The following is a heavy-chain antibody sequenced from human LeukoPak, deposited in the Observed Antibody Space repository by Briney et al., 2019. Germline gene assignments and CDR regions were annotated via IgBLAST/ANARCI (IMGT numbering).Heavy chain of an antibody. Sequence: GESLKISCKGSGYSFTSYWIGWVRQMPGKGLEWMGIIYPGDSDIRYSPSFQGQVTISADKSISTAYLQWSSLKASDTAMYYFPRPNTDPLEPFDTWAKGQWSPSLQ. CDR2: IYPGDSDI. CDR3: PRPNTDPLEPFDT. V-gene: IGHV5-51*01. J-gene: IGHJ3*02. D-gene: IGHD1-1*01. CDR1: GYSFTSYW.